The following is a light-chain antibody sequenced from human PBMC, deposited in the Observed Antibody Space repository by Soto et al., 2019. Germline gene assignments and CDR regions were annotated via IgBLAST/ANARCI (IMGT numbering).Light chain of an antibody. Sequence: EIVLTQSPGTLSLSPGDRATLSCWASQSVSSKLAWYQQKPGQAPRLLIYGASTRATGIPARFSGSGSGTEFTLTISSLQSEDFAVYYCQQYNNWPPITFGQGTRLEIK. CDR1: QSVSSK. V-gene: IGKV3D-15*01. CDR2: GAS. CDR3: QQYNNWPPIT. J-gene: IGKJ5*01.